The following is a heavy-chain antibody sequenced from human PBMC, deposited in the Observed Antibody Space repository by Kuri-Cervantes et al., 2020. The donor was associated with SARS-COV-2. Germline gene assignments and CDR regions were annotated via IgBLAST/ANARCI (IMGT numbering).Heavy chain of an antibody. CDR1: GFTFSSYS. J-gene: IGHJ6*02. CDR2: ISSSSSYI. D-gene: IGHD6-13*01. V-gene: IGHV3-21*04. Sequence: GGSLRLSCAASGFTFSSYSMNWVRQAPGKGLEWVSSISSSSSYIYYADSVKGRFTISRDNAKNSLYLQMNSLRAEDTAVYYCARTSLVESSWYGDYYHYGMDVWGQGTTVTVSS. CDR3: ARTSLVESSWYGDYYHYGMDV.